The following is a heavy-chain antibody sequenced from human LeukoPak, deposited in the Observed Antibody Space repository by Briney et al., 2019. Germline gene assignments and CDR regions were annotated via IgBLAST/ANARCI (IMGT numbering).Heavy chain of an antibody. CDR2: IYYSGST. J-gene: IGHJ4*02. V-gene: IGHV4-59*01. Sequence: SETLSLTCTVSGGSISSYCWSWIRRPPGRGLEWIGYIYYSGSTNYNPSLKSRVNISVDTSKNQFSLKLSSVTAADTAVYYCASLAARRTFDYWGQGTLVTVSS. CDR3: ASLAARRTFDY. CDR1: GGSISSYC. D-gene: IGHD6-6*01.